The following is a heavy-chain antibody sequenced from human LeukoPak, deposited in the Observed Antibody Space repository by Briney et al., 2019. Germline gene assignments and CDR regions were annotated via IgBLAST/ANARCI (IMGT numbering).Heavy chain of an antibody. D-gene: IGHD3-16*01. CDR1: GFTFSSYS. Sequence: GSLRLSCAASGFTFSSYSMNWVRQAPGKGLEWVSYISSSSSTIYYADSVKGRFTISRDNAKNSLYLQMNSLRAEDTAVYYCARDPPRGRYGNYYYYYMDVWGKGTTVTVSS. CDR2: ISSSSSTI. J-gene: IGHJ6*03. V-gene: IGHV3-48*04. CDR3: ARDPPRGRYGNYYYYYMDV.